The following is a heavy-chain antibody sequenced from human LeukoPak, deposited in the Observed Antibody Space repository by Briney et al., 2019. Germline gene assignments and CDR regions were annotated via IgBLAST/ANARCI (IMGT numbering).Heavy chain of an antibody. Sequence: ASVKVSSKASGYTFNNYGISWVRQAPGQGLEWMGWISPYNRNTDYTQKFQGRLTMTTDTSTNTVYMELRNLGYDDTAIYYCARDWGSTTTPNWFDPWGQGTLVTVSS. J-gene: IGHJ5*02. CDR2: ISPYNRNT. V-gene: IGHV1-18*01. CDR1: GYTFNNYG. D-gene: IGHD2-15*01. CDR3: ARDWGSTTTPNWFDP.